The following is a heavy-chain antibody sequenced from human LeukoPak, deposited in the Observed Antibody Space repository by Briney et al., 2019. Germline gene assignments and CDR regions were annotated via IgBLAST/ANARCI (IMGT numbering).Heavy chain of an antibody. J-gene: IGHJ4*02. CDR1: GGSISSSSYY. V-gene: IGHV4-39*07. Sequence: SETLSLTCTVSGGSISSSSYYWGWIRQPPGKGLEWIGSIYYSGSTYYNPSLKSRVTISKDTSKNEFSLKLSSVTAADTAVYYCARDSPPAYCRSGSCYFDYWGQGTLVTVSS. D-gene: IGHD2-15*01. CDR2: IYYSGST. CDR3: ARDSPPAYCRSGSCYFDY.